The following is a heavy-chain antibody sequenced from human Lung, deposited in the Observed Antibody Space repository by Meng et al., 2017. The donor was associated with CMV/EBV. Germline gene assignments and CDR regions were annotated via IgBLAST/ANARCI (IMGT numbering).Heavy chain of an antibody. J-gene: IGHJ4*02. D-gene: IGHD6-6*01. CDR3: ARGMSIAAPRFFVY. V-gene: IGHV3-48*04. CDR1: GFTFNTYS. CDR2: ISSSGTTI. Sequence: GGSLRLSCAASGFTFNTYSMTWVRQAPGKGLEWVSYISSSGTTIHYAVSVKGRFTISRDNGKNSLYLQMNSLRVDDTALYYCARGMSIAAPRFFVYWGQGXPVTVSS.